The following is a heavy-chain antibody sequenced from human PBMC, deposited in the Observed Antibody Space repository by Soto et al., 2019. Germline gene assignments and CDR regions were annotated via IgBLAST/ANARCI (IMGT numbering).Heavy chain of an antibody. D-gene: IGHD2-2*01. CDR1: GFTFDDYT. CDR3: AKALYCSSTSCYAGIDY. Sequence: GGSLRLSCAASGFTFDDYTMHWVRQAPGKGLEWVSLISWDGGSTYYADSVKGRFTISRDNSKNSLYLQMNSLRTEDTALYYCAKALYCSSTSCYAGIDYWGQGTLVTVSS. V-gene: IGHV3-43*01. J-gene: IGHJ4*02. CDR2: ISWDGGST.